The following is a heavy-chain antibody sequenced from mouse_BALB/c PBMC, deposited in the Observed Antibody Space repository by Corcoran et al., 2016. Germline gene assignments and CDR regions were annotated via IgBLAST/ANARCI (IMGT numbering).Heavy chain of an antibody. CDR2: INPYNGGT. J-gene: IGHJ3*01. CDR1: GYSFTGYT. D-gene: IGHD1-1*01. V-gene: IGHV1-18*01. CDR3: ARWGYGSSFWFAY. Sequence: EAELQQSGPELVKPGASMKISCKASGYSFTGYTKNWVKQSHGKNLEWIGLINPYNGGTSYNQKFKGKATLTVDKSSSTAYMELLSLTSEDSAVYYCARWGYGSSFWFAYWCQGTLVTVS.